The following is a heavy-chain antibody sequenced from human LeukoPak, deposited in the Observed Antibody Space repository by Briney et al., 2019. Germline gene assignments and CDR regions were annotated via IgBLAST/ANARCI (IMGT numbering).Heavy chain of an antibody. J-gene: IGHJ6*02. CDR1: GYTFTSYY. D-gene: IGHD3-22*01. CDR3: ARVSSHSSGYYYGYYYYGMDV. Sequence: GASVKVSCKASGYTFTSYYMHWVRQAPGQGLEWMGIINPSGGSTSYAQKFQGRVTMTRDMSTSTVYMELSSLRSEDTAVYYCARVSSHSSGYYYGYYYYGMDVWGQGTTVTVSS. CDR2: INPSGGST. V-gene: IGHV1-46*01.